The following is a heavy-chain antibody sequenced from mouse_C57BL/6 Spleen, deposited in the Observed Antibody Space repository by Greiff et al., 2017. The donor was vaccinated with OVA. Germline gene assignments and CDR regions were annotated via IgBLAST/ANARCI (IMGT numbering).Heavy chain of an antibody. Sequence: VQLKQSGAELVRPGASVKLSCTASGFNIKDYYMHWVKQRPEQGLEWIGRIDPEDGDTEYAPKFQGKATMTADNSSNTAYLQLSSLTSEDTAVYYCTTYYYGYDDFDYWGQGTTLTVSS. CDR3: TTYYYGYDDFDY. D-gene: IGHD2-2*01. V-gene: IGHV14-1*01. J-gene: IGHJ2*01. CDR1: GFNIKDYY. CDR2: IDPEDGDT.